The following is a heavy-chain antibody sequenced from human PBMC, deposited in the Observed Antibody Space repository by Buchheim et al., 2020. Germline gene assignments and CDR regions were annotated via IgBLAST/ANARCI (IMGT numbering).Heavy chain of an antibody. D-gene: IGHD3-3*01. Sequence: QVQLVESGGGLVKPGGFLRLSCAASGFTFSDYYMSWIRQAPGKGLEWVSYISSSSSYTNYADPVKGRFTIPRDNAKNTLYLQMNSLRAEDTAVYYCAKDLYRDFWGVYWFDPWGQGTL. V-gene: IGHV3-11*05. J-gene: IGHJ5*02. CDR1: GFTFSDYY. CDR2: ISSSSSYT. CDR3: AKDLYRDFWGVYWFDP.